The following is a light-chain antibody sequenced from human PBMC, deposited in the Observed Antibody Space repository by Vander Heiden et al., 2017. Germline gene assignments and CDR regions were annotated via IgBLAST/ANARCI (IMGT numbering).Light chain of an antibody. CDR1: QSTNNY. CDR2: AAS. V-gene: IGKV1-39*01. J-gene: IGKJ4*01. CDR3: QQSYSASVT. Sequence: DIQMTQSPSTLSAPVGERVTITCRASQSTNNYLNWYQQKPGKAPKLLIYAASSLQSGLPSRFSGSGSGTDFTLTISSLHPEDFATYSCQQSYSASVTFGGGTKVEIK.